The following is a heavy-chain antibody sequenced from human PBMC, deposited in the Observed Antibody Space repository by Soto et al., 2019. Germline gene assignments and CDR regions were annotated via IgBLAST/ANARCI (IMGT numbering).Heavy chain of an antibody. Sequence: SVKVSCKASRDAFSKYAFNWVRQAPGQGLEWMGWIIPFFDSRNYAEKFRGRVTITADESASTAYMELRSLRFEDTAVYYCARGETYLGVWGQGTTVTVSS. J-gene: IGHJ6*02. CDR1: RDAFSKYA. D-gene: IGHD3-16*01. CDR3: ARGETYLGV. V-gene: IGHV1-69*13. CDR2: IIPFFDSR.